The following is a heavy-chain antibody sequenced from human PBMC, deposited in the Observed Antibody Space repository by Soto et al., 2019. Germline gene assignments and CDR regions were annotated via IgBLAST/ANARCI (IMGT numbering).Heavy chain of an antibody. Sequence: QVQLVESGGGVVQPGRSLRLSCAASGFTFSSYAMHWVRQAPGKGLEWVAVISYDGSSKYYADSVKGRFTITRDNSKNTLYLQMTSLTDADTAVYYCASGPQIQHAEYWGQGTLVTVSS. D-gene: IGHD5-18*01. V-gene: IGHV3-30-3*01. CDR2: ISYDGSSK. CDR3: ASGPQIQHAEY. CDR1: GFTFSSYA. J-gene: IGHJ4*02.